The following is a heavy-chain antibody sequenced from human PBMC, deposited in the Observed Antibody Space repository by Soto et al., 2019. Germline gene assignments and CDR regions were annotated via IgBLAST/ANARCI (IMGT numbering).Heavy chain of an antibody. CDR3: ARASSSSSAADY. D-gene: IGHD6-6*01. V-gene: IGHV4-31*03. CDR1: GESISSGGYY. CDR2: IYDSESA. J-gene: IGHJ4*02. Sequence: QVQLQESGPGLVKASQTLSLICNVSGESISSGGYYWSWIRHHPGKGLEWIGYIYDSESAYYNPSLKSRVTISMDTSKNHFALKLSSVTAADTAVYYCARASSSSSAADYWGQGTLFTVSS.